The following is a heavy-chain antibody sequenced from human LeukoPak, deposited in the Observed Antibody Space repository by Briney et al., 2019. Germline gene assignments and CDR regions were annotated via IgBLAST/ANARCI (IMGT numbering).Heavy chain of an antibody. CDR1: GFTFSSYA. CDR3: ARDYDYVYRYGGPFDY. V-gene: IGHV3-30-3*01. J-gene: IGHJ4*02. Sequence: GGSLRLSCAASGFTFSSYAMHWVRQAPGKGLEWVAVISYDGSNKYYADSVKGRFTISRDNSKNTLYLQMNSLRAEDTAVYYCARDYDYVYRYGGPFDYWGQGTLVTVSS. CDR2: ISYDGSNK. D-gene: IGHD3-16*01.